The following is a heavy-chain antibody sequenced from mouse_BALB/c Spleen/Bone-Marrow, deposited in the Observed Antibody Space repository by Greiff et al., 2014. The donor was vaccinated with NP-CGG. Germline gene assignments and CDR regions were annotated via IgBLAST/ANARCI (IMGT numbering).Heavy chain of an antibody. J-gene: IGHJ2*01. D-gene: IGHD2-3*01. Sequence: EVKLVESGGGLVQPGGSRKLSCAASGFTFSSFGMHWVRQAPEKGLEWAAYISSGSSTIYYADTVKGRFTISRDNPKNTLFLQMTSLRSEDTAMYYCARRDDGYYNFDYWGQGTTLTVSS. CDR1: GFTFSSFG. CDR2: ISSGSSTI. V-gene: IGHV5-17*02. CDR3: ARRDDGYYNFDY.